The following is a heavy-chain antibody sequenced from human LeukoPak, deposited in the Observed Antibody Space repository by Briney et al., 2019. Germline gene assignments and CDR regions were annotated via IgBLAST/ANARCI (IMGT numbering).Heavy chain of an antibody. CDR3: ARRPNSGPFDY. D-gene: IGHD1-26*01. J-gene: IGHJ4*02. CDR2: IYYSGST. CDR1: GGSISSYY. Sequence: PSETLSLTCTVSGGSISSYYWSWIRQPPGKGLEWIGHIYYSGSTNYNPPLKSRVTISIDTSKNQFSLKLSSVTAADTAVYYCARRPNSGPFDYWGQGTLVTVSS. V-gene: IGHV4-59*01.